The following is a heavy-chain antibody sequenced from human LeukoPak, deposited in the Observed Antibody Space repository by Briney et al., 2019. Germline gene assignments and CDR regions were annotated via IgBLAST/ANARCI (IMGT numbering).Heavy chain of an antibody. J-gene: IGHJ4*02. V-gene: IGHV3-21*01. Sequence: GGSLRLSCAASGFTFSNHWMNWVRQAPGKGLEWVSSISSSSSYIYYADSVKGRFTISRDNAKNSLYLQLNSLRAEDTAVYYCASTRDGYHRGSDYWGQGTLVTVSS. CDR2: ISSSSSYI. CDR3: ASTRDGYHRGSDY. CDR1: GFTFSNHW. D-gene: IGHD5-24*01.